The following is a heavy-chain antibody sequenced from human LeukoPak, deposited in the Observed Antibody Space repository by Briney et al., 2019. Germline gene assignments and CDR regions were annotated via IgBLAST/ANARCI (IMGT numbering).Heavy chain of an antibody. Sequence: SETLSLTCTVSGGSISTYYWSWIRHPPRKGLEWIGYIYYSGSTNYKPSLKSRITMSVDTSKNQFSLKLSYVTAADTAVYYCAREGVTHNWFDHWGQGTLVTVSS. CDR2: IYYSGST. CDR3: AREGVTHNWFDH. CDR1: GGSISTYY. J-gene: IGHJ5*02. V-gene: IGHV4-59*01. D-gene: IGHD4-23*01.